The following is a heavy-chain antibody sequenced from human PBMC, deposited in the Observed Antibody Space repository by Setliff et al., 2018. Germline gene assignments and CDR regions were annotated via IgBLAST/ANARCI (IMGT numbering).Heavy chain of an antibody. CDR1: GFTFSSYS. CDR3: VKTGIGYDYFDH. V-gene: IGHV3-23*01. CDR2: ISGSGGNT. Sequence: LRLSCAASGFTFSSYSMNWVRQAPGKGLEWVSTISGSGGNTYYADSVQGRFTISRDSSKNTVTLQMNSLRGEDTALYYCVKTGIGYDYFDHCGQGTLVTVSS. D-gene: IGHD5-12*01. J-gene: IGHJ4*02.